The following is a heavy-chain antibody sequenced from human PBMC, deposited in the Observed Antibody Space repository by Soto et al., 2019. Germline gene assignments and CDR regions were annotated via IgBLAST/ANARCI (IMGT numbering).Heavy chain of an antibody. D-gene: IGHD3-22*01. V-gene: IGHV4-31*03. Sequence: SETLSLTCTVSGGSISSGAYYWSLIRQHPGKGLGCIGYIYYSGSTYYNPSLKSRVTISVDTSKNQFSLKLSHVTAADTAVYYCARDWGGGSYNPSITMIVVGPFDPWGQGTLVTVSS. CDR2: IYYSGST. CDR3: ARDWGGGSYNPSITMIVVGPFDP. J-gene: IGHJ5*02. CDR1: GGSISSGAYY.